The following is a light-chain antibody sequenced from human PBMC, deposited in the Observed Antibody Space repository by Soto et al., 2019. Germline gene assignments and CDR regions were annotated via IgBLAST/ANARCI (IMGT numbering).Light chain of an antibody. CDR2: EVN. CDR3: CSSGGSPTYV. Sequence: QSALTQPASVSGSPGQSITISCTGTSSNVGSYKLVSWYQQHPGKAPKLMIFEVNKRPSGVSNRFSGSKSGNTASLTISGLEVEDEADYYCCSSGGSPTYVFGTGTKLTVL. J-gene: IGLJ1*01. V-gene: IGLV2-23*02. CDR1: SSNVGSYKL.